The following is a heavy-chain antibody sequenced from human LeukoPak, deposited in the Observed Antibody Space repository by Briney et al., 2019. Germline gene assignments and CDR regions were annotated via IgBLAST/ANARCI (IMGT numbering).Heavy chain of an antibody. J-gene: IGHJ4*02. D-gene: IGHD6-6*01. V-gene: IGHV3-20*04. CDR1: GFTFDDYG. CDR3: VRRFKRTQLVSD. Sequence: GGSLRLSCAASGFTFDDYGMSWVRQAPGKGLEWVSGINWNGGSTGYADSVKGRFTISRDNAKNSLYLQMNSLRAEDTALYYCVRRFKRTQLVSDWGQGTLVTVSS. CDR2: INWNGGST.